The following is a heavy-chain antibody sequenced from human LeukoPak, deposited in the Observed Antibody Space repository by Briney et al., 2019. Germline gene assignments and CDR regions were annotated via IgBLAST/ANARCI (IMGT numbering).Heavy chain of an antibody. V-gene: IGHV1-2*02. Sequence: ASVKVSCKASGYTFTGYYMHWARQAPGQGLEWMGWINPNSGGTNYAQKFQGRVTMTRDTSISTAYMELSRLRSDDTAVYYCARDHLPDLWSNFDYWGQGTLVTVSS. CDR3: ARDHLPDLWSNFDY. D-gene: IGHD3-3*01. CDR2: INPNSGGT. CDR1: GYTFTGYY. J-gene: IGHJ4*02.